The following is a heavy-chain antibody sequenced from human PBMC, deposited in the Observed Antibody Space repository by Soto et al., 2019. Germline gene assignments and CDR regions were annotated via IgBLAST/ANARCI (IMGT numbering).Heavy chain of an antibody. CDR3: ASELEPTYGMDV. Sequence: RASVKVSCKASGYTFTSYAMHWVRQAPGQRLEWMGWINAGNGNTKYSQKFQGRVTITRDTSASTAYMELSSLRSEDTAVYYCASELEPTYGMDVWGQGTTVTVSS. J-gene: IGHJ6*02. D-gene: IGHD1-1*01. CDR2: INAGNGNT. V-gene: IGHV1-3*01. CDR1: GYTFTSYA.